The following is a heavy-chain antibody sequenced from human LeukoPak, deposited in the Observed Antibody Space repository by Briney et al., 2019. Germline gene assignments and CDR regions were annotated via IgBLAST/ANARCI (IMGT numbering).Heavy chain of an antibody. CDR3: ARDKRHSYGRYFAH. CDR1: GDPISTYH. Sequence: SETLSLTCSVFGDPISTYHWNWIRKPPGKGLEWIAYMQSTGNSQYNSSLKSRVAMSVDTSKNQVVLNLSSVTAADTAVYYCARDKRHSYGRYFAHWGQGMLVNVSS. CDR2: MQSTGNS. D-gene: IGHD5-18*01. V-gene: IGHV4-59*01. J-gene: IGHJ4*02.